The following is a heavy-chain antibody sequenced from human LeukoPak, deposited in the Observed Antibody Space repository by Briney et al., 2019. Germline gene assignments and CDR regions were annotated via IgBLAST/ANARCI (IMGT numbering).Heavy chain of an antibody. CDR3: ASRGYSYGYDAFDV. D-gene: IGHD5-18*01. J-gene: IGHJ3*01. CDR2: IYYDVST. CDR1: RDSISSSSYY. V-gene: IGHV4-39*07. Sequence: SETLSLTCTFPRDSISSSSYYSGWSRQPPVKGLEWIWRIYYDVSTYYNPSLNRRVTISVDPSKHQFSLKLSPVTAADTAVYYCASRGYSYGYDAFDVWGQGTMVTVSS.